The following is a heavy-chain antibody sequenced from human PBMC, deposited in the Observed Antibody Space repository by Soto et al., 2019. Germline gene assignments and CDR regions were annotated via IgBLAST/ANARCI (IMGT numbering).Heavy chain of an antibody. CDR3: TTDGAKVTIFGVATFDY. Sequence: GGFLRLSCAASGVTFSNAWMSWVRQAPGKGLEWVGRIKSKTDGGTTDYAAPVKGRFTISRDDSKNTLYLQMNSLKTEDTAVYYCTTDGAKVTIFGVATFDYWGQGTLVTVSS. D-gene: IGHD3-3*01. J-gene: IGHJ4*02. CDR1: GVTFSNAW. CDR2: IKSKTDGGTT. V-gene: IGHV3-15*01.